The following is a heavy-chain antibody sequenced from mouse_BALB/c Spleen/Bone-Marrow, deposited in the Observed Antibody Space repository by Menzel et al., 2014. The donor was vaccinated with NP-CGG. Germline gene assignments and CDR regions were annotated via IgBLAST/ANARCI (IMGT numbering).Heavy chain of an antibody. Sequence: VQLQQSGAELVKPGASVKMSCKASGYTFXSYWMHWVKQRPGQGLEWIGVIDPSDSYTSYNQKFKGKATLTVDTSSSTAYMQLSSLTSEDSAVYYCTRWGTTVVAHYAMDYWGQGTSVTVSS. D-gene: IGHD1-1*01. CDR1: GYTFXSYW. CDR3: TRWGTTVVAHYAMDY. J-gene: IGHJ4*01. CDR2: IDPSDSYT. V-gene: IGHV1S127*01.